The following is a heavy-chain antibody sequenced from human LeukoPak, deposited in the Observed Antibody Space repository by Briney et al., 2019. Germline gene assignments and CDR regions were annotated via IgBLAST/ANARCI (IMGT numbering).Heavy chain of an antibody. J-gene: IGHJ3*02. D-gene: IGHD3-22*01. V-gene: IGHV3-7*01. CDR1: GFTFSSYW. Sequence: GGSLRLSCAASGFTFSSYWMSWVRQAPGKGLEWVANIKQDGSEKYYVDSVKGRFTISRDNAKNSLYLQMNSLRAEDTAVYYCAGVYTMIVVYDAFDIWGQGTMVTVSS. CDR3: AGVYTMIVVYDAFDI. CDR2: IKQDGSEK.